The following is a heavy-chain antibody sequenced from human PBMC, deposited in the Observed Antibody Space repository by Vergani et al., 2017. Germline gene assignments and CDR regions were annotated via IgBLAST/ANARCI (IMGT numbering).Heavy chain of an antibody. CDR1: GFTFSSYA. CDR3: AKGSKGSSWYTPNDY. V-gene: IGHV3-23*04. Sequence: EVQLVESGGGVVRPGGSLRLSCAASGFTFSSYAMSWVRQAPGMGLEWVSAISGSGGSTYYADSVKGRFTISRDNSKNTLYLQMNSLRAEDTAVYYCAKGSKGSSWYTPNDYWGQGTLVTVSS. CDR2: ISGSGGST. J-gene: IGHJ4*02. D-gene: IGHD6-13*01.